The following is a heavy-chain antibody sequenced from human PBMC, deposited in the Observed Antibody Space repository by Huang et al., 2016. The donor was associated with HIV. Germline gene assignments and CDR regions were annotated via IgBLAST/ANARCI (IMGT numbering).Heavy chain of an antibody. Sequence: QITLKESGPTLVKPTQTLTLTCFLPGFSLSTGEVGVVWIRQPPGKALGWLALIYWDDDKRHRPSLKSRLTSTKDTSKNQVVLTMTNMDPVDTATYYCAHGAYDTSGYFFRLRFDYWGQGTLVTVSS. D-gene: IGHD3-22*01. CDR1: GFSLSTGEVG. J-gene: IGHJ4*02. CDR2: IYWDDDK. CDR3: AHGAYDTSGYFFRLRFDY. V-gene: IGHV2-5*02.